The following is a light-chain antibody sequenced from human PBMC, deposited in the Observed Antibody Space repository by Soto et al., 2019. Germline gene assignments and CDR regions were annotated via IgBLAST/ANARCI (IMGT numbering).Light chain of an antibody. CDR3: QQLNSYPIFT. CDR2: AAS. Sequence: DIQLTQSPSFLSASVGDRVTITCRASQGISSYLAWYQQKPGKAPKLLIYAASTLQSGVPSRFIGSGSGTEFTLTISSLQPEDFATYYCQQLNSYPIFTFGPGTKVDIK. CDR1: QGISSY. V-gene: IGKV1-9*01. J-gene: IGKJ3*01.